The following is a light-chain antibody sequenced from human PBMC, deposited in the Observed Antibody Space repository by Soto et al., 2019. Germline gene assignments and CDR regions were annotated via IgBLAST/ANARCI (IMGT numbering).Light chain of an antibody. J-gene: IGKJ5*01. CDR1: QTVSRN. V-gene: IGKV3-15*01. CDR3: QQYNNWPY. CDR2: DIS. Sequence: VVMTHSPATLSVSPWERATLSCRASQTVSRNLAWYQQRPGQAPRLLIYDISNRATGVPARFSGSGSETEFTLTIRSLQSEDFAVYFCQQYNNWPYFGQGTRLEIK.